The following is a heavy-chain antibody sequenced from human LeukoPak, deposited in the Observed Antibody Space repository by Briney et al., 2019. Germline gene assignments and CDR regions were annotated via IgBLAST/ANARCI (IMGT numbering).Heavy chain of an antibody. CDR1: GGSISSGGYY. V-gene: IGHV4-31*03. Sequence: SQTLSLTCTVSGGSISSGGYYWSWIRQHPGKGLEWIVYIYYSGITYYNPSLKSRVTISVDTSKNQFSLKLSSVTAADTAVYYCARGYGDSPYFDYWGQGTLVTVSS. J-gene: IGHJ4*02. D-gene: IGHD4-17*01. CDR2: IYYSGIT. CDR3: ARGYGDSPYFDY.